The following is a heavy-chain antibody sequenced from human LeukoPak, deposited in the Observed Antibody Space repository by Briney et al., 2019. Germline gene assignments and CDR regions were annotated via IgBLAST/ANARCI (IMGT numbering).Heavy chain of an antibody. CDR1: GGSISSSSYY. D-gene: IGHD3-22*01. CDR3: ATDSSGYYLDY. Sequence: SETLSLTCTVSGGSISSSSYYWGWIRQPPGKGLEWIGSIYYSGSTYYNPSLKSRVTISVDTSKNQFSLKLSSVTAADTAVYYCATDSSGYYLDYWGQGTLVTVSS. CDR2: IYYSGST. V-gene: IGHV4-39*01. J-gene: IGHJ4*02.